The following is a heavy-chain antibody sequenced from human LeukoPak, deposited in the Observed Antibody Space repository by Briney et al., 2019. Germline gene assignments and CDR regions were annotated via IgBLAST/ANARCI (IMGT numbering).Heavy chain of an antibody. D-gene: IGHD3-10*01. CDR2: INHSGST. J-gene: IGHJ4*02. V-gene: IGHV4-39*07. CDR1: GGSISSSTYY. CDR3: ARTRRDYYGSGSYYHLDY. Sequence: SETLSLTCTVSGGSISSSTYYWSWIRQPPGKGLEWIGEINHSGSTNYNPSLKSRVTISVDTSKNQFSLKLSSVTAADTAVYYCARTRRDYYGSGSYYHLDYWGQGTLVTVSS.